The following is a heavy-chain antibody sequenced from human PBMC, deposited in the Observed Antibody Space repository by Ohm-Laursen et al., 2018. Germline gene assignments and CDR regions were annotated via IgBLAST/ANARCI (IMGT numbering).Heavy chain of an antibody. D-gene: IGHD6-19*01. Sequence: SLRLSCTASGFTFSSYGMHWVRQAPGKGLEWVAVIWYDGSNKYYADSVKGRFTISRENAKNSLYLQMNSLRAGDTAIYYCARGSYGSGWYNDYWGQGTLVTVSS. V-gene: IGHV3-33*01. J-gene: IGHJ4*02. CDR3: ARGSYGSGWYNDY. CDR2: IWYDGSNK. CDR1: GFTFSSYG.